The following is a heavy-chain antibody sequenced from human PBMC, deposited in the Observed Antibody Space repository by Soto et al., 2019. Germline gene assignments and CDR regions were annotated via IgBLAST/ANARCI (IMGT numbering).Heavy chain of an antibody. CDR3: ARDLIVVVPAAREGDYYYGMDV. D-gene: IGHD2-2*01. V-gene: IGHV1-69*01. CDR1: GGTFSSYA. CDR2: IMPIFGTA. Sequence: QVQLVQSGAEVKKPGSSVKVSCKASGGTFSSYAISWVRKAPGPGLEWMGGIMPIFGTANYAQKFQGRVTITADESTSTAYMELSSLRSEDTAVYYCARDLIVVVPAAREGDYYYGMDVWGQGTTVTVSS. J-gene: IGHJ6*02.